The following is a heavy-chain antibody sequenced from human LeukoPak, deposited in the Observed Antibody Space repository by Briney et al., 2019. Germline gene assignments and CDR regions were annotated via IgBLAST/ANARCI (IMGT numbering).Heavy chain of an antibody. Sequence: RSLRLSCAASGFTFSSYAMHWVRQAPGKGLEWVAVISYDGSNKYYADSVKGRFTISRDNSKNTLYLQMNSLRAEDTAVYYCARESRDYYYGMDVWGQGTTVTVSS. V-gene: IGHV3-30*04. CDR2: ISYDGSNK. CDR1: GFTFSSYA. J-gene: IGHJ6*02. CDR3: ARESRDYYYGMDV. D-gene: IGHD2-21*01.